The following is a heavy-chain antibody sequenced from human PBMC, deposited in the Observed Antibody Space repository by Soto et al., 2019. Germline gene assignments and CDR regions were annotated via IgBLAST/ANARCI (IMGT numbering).Heavy chain of an antibody. Sequence: PGESLKISCKGSGYSFTSYWIGWVRQMPGKGLEWMGIIYPGDSDTRYSPSFQGQVTISADKSISTAYLQWSSLKASDTAMYYCARLHYIYGLLTGYYPFDYWGRGTLVTVSS. CDR2: IYPGDSDT. V-gene: IGHV5-51*01. CDR1: GYSFTSYW. D-gene: IGHD3-9*01. CDR3: ARLHYIYGLLTGYYPFDY. J-gene: IGHJ4*02.